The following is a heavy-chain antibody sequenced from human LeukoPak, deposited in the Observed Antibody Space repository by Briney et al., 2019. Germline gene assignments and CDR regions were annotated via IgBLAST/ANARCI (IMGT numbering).Heavy chain of an antibody. V-gene: IGHV1-2*06. D-gene: IGHD2-2*01. CDR3: ARGGGYCSSTSCSTLNWFDP. CDR2: INPNSGGT. CDR1: GYTFTGYY. Sequence: ASVEVSCKASGYTFTGYYMHWVRQAPGQGLEWMGRINPNSGGTNYAQKFQGRVTMTRDTSISTAYMELSRLRSDDTAVYYCARGGGYCSSTSCSTLNWFDPWGQGTLVTVSS. J-gene: IGHJ5*02.